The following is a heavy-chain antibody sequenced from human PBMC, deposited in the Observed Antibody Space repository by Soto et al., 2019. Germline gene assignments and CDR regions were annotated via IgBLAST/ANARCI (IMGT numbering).Heavy chain of an antibody. J-gene: IGHJ3*02. Sequence: GSLRLSCSASGFSFSGDAVHWVRQAPGKGLEYVSGISSDGEKSYYADSVKGSFTISRDNSKNSLYLQMTSLRPEDTAMYYCVVRGSAFDIWGQGTMVTVSS. D-gene: IGHD3-10*01. V-gene: IGHV3-64D*08. CDR1: GFSFSGDA. CDR2: ISSDGEKS. CDR3: VVRGSAFDI.